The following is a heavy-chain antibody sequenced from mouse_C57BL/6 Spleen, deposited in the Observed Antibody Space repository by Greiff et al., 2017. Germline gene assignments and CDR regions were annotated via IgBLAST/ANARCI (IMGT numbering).Heavy chain of an antibody. V-gene: IGHV1-54*01. J-gene: IGHJ3*01. CDR3: ARWAYGSSYPWFAY. Sequence: QVQLQQSGAELVRPGTSVKVSCKASGYAFTNYLIEWVKQRPGQGLEWIGVINPGSGGTNYNEKFQGKATLTADKSSSTAYMQLSSLTSEDSAVYFCARWAYGSSYPWFAYWGQGTLVTVSA. D-gene: IGHD1-1*01. CDR1: GYAFTNYL. CDR2: INPGSGGT.